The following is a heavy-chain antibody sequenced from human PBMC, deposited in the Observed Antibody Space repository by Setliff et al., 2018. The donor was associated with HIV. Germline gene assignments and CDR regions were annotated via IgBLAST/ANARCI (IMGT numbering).Heavy chain of an antibody. V-gene: IGHV3-7*01. D-gene: IGHD3-9*01. CDR2: IKPDGSEK. J-gene: IGHJ4*02. Sequence: PGGSLRLSCAASGFTFSNYWVSWVRQTPGKGLVWVANIKPDGSEKYYVASVKGRFTTSRDHSKNTLYLQMNSLRAEDTAVYYCVRDRDWAFDYWGQGILVTVSS. CDR3: VRDRDWAFDY. CDR1: GFTFSNYW.